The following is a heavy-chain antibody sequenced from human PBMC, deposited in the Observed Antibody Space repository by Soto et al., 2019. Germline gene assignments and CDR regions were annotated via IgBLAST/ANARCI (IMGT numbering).Heavy chain of an antibody. CDR2: ISHSGIT. CDR1: GDSISRSHW. D-gene: IGHD3-22*01. Sequence: QVQLQESGPGLVRPSGALSVTCAVSGDSISRSHWWSWVRQSPGKGLEWIGEISHSGITNYNPSLKSRVTISGDKSKNQLSLKLTSVTAAYTAVYYCARVQYDRRGFDHWGQGTLVSVSS. V-gene: IGHV4-4*02. CDR3: ARVQYDRRGFDH. J-gene: IGHJ4*02.